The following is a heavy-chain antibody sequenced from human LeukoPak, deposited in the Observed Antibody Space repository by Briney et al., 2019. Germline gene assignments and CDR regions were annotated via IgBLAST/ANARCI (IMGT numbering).Heavy chain of an antibody. D-gene: IGHD3-3*01. CDR2: IIPNSGGT. CDR3: ARVSKRTYYDFLDI. CDR1: GYTFTGYY. Sequence: ASVKVSCKASGYTFTGYYMHWVRQAPGQGLEWMGWIIPNSGGTSYAQKFQGRVTMTRDTSITTAYMELSRLRSDDTAVYYCARVSKRTYYDFLDIWGQGTMVTVSS. J-gene: IGHJ3*02. V-gene: IGHV1-2*02.